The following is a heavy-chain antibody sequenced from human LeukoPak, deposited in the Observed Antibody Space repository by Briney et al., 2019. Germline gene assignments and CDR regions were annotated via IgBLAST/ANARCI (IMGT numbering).Heavy chain of an antibody. CDR3: ARLPITAGYYGSGSFYYFDY. V-gene: IGHV4-59*08. CDR1: GGSISSYY. J-gene: IGHJ4*02. D-gene: IGHD3-10*01. Sequence: SETLSLTCTVSGGSISSYYWSWIRQPPGKGLEWIGYIYYSGSTNYNPSLKSRVTISVDTSKNQFSLKLSSVTAADTAVYYCARLPITAGYYGSGSFYYFDYWGQGTLVTVSS. CDR2: IYYSGST.